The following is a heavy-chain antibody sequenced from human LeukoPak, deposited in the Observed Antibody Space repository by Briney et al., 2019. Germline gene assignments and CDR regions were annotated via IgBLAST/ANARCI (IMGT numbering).Heavy chain of an antibody. V-gene: IGHV1-18*04. J-gene: IGHJ4*02. CDR2: ISAYNGNT. Sequence: ASVKVSCKASGYTFTSYGISWVRQAPGQGLEWMGWISAYNGNTNYAQKLQGRVTMTTDTSTSTAYMELSRLRSDDTAVYYCASIGPSYSSGWYPDENFDYWGQGTLVTVSS. CDR1: GYTFTSYG. CDR3: ASIGPSYSSGWYPDENFDY. D-gene: IGHD6-19*01.